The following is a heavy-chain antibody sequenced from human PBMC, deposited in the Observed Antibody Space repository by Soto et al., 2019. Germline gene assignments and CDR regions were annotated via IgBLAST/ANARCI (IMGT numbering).Heavy chain of an antibody. CDR2: INADYGNT. D-gene: IGHD4-4*01. CDR1: GYTFTNYG. Sequence: QLQLVQSGTELKKPGASVKVSCKASGYTFTNYGITWVRQAPGQGLEWMGWINADYGNTNYEQKFQGRVTMTTDTSTNTAYMELRSLRSDDTAVYYCARKSLSNFNWFDPLGQGTLVTVSS. V-gene: IGHV1-18*04. J-gene: IGHJ5*02. CDR3: ARKSLSNFNWFDP.